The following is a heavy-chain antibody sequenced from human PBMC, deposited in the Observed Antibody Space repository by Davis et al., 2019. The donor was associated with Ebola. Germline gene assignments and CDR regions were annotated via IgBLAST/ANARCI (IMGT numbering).Heavy chain of an antibody. Sequence: GESLKISCAASGFPFSSYGMHWVRQAPGKGLEWVTSISDDGAKEYYADSVKGRFTIARDNSKNTLYLQMNSLRAEDTAVYYCARISSSWYWFDYWGQGTLATVSS. CDR3: ARISSSWYWFDY. J-gene: IGHJ4*02. D-gene: IGHD6-13*01. CDR2: ISDDGAKE. V-gene: IGHV3-30*03. CDR1: GFPFSSYG.